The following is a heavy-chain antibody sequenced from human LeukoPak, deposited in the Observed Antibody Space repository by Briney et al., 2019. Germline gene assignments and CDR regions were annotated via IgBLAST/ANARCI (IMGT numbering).Heavy chain of an antibody. Sequence: SETLSLTCTVSGGSISSSSYYWGWIRQPPGKGLEWIGSIYYSGSTYYNPSLKSRVTISVDTSKNQFSLQLSSVTAADTAVYYCARESDTSGYYSRNYWGQGTLVTVSS. V-gene: IGHV4-39*02. CDR3: ARESDTSGYYSRNY. D-gene: IGHD3-22*01. CDR1: GGSISSSSYY. J-gene: IGHJ4*02. CDR2: IYYSGST.